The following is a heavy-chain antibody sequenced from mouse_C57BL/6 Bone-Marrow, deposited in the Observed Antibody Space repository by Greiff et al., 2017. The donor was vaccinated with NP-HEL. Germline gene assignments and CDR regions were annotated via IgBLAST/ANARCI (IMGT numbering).Heavy chain of an antibody. CDR3: ARQFLYYSNYFWYFDV. V-gene: IGHV1-53*01. J-gene: IGHJ1*03. D-gene: IGHD2-5*01. CDR1: GYTFTSYW. Sequence: QVQLQQPGTELVKPGASVKLSCKASGYTFTSYWMHWVKQRPGQGLEWIGNINPSNGGTNYNEKFKSKATLTVDKSSSTAYMQLSSLTSEDSAVYDDARQFLYYSNYFWYFDVWGTGTTVTVSS. CDR2: INPSNGGT.